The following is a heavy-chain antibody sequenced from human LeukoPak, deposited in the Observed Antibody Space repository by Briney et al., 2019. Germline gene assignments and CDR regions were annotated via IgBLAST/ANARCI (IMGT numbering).Heavy chain of an antibody. D-gene: IGHD1-26*01. CDR3: AKDLGNRWELSSTYFDY. J-gene: IGHJ4*02. Sequence: PGGSLRLSCAASGFTFSSYAMSWVRQAPGKGLEWVSAISGSGGSTYYADSVKGRFTISRDNSKNTLYLQMNSLRAEDTAVYYCAKDLGNRWELSSTYFDYWGQGTLVTVSP. CDR2: ISGSGGST. CDR1: GFTFSSYA. V-gene: IGHV3-23*01.